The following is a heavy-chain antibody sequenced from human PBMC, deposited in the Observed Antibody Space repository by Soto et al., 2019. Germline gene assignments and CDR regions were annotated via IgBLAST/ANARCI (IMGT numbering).Heavy chain of an antibody. CDR3: VRGGIAGNWFDP. D-gene: IGHD6-13*01. CDR2: IFHSGST. Sequence: PSETLSLTCSVSGGSITSGGFYWSWIRQHPDKGLEWIAYIFHSGSTDYNPSLKSRIIISADTSKNQFSLKLTSVTAADTAVYYCVRGGIAGNWFDPRGQGTLVTVSS. CDR1: GGSITSGGFY. V-gene: IGHV4-31*03. J-gene: IGHJ5*02.